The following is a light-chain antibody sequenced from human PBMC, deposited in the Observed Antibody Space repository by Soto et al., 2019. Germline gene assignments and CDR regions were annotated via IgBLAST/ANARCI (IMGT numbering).Light chain of an antibody. CDR2: AAS. CDR1: QSISTY. J-gene: IGKJ4*01. CDR3: QHSYTTPLT. V-gene: IGKV1-39*01. Sequence: DIQMTQSPSSLSASVGDRVTITCRASQSISTYLNWYQQKPGRAPKLLIYAASSLQSGVPSRFSGTGSGTDSTLTISSLQPQDFATYYCQHSYTTPLTFXGGTKVDIK.